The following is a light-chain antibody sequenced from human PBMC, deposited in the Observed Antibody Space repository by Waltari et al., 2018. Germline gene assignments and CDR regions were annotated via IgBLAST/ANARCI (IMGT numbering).Light chain of an antibody. Sequence: QSALTQPASVSGSPGQSVTLSCTGTRRHVGAYNHVPGYQQHPGKAPKLIIYDVTNRPSWVSDRFSGATSGNTASLTISGLLAEDEADFYCSSYTSSTPLRAFGGGTKLTVL. CDR1: RRHVGAYNH. CDR3: SSYTSSTPLRA. V-gene: IGLV2-14*03. CDR2: DVT. J-gene: IGLJ2*01.